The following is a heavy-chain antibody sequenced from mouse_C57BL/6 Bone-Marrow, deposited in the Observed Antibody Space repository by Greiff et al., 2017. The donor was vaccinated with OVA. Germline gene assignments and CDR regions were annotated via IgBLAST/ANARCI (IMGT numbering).Heavy chain of an antibody. CDR3: ARGNYYGSSRLYYFDC. J-gene: IGHJ2*01. V-gene: IGHV1-55*01. Sequence: VQLQQPGAELVKPGASVKMSCKASGYTFTSYWITWVKQRPGQGLEWIGDIYPGSGSTNYNEKFKSKATLTVDTSSSTAYMQLSSLTSEDSAVYYCARGNYYGSSRLYYFDCWGQGTTLTVSS. CDR2: IYPGSGST. D-gene: IGHD1-1*01. CDR1: GYTFTSYW.